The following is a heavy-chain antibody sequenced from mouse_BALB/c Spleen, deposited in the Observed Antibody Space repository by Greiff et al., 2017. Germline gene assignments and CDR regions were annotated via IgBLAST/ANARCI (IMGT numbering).Heavy chain of an antibody. V-gene: IGHV7-3*02. D-gene: IGHD2-4*01. CDR1: GFTFTDYY. Sequence: EVMLVESGGGLVQPGGSLRLSCATSGFTFTDYYMSWVRQPPGKALEWLGFIRNKANGYTTEYSASVKGRFTISRDNSQSILYLQMNTLRAEDSATYYCARDIRDYDFDYWGQGTTLTVSS. CDR2: IRNKANGYTT. CDR3: ARDIRDYDFDY. J-gene: IGHJ2*01.